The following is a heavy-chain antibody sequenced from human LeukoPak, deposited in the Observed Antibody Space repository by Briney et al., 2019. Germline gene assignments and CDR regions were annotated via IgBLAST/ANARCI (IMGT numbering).Heavy chain of an antibody. CDR3: ARDLDYGSGSPDYGMDV. V-gene: IGHV3-20*01. D-gene: IGHD3-10*01. CDR2: INWNGGST. Sequence: GGSLRLSCAASGFTFDDYGMSWVRQAPGRGLEWVSGINWNGGSTGYADSVKGRFTISRDNAKNSLYLQMNSLRAEDTALYHCARDLDYGSGSPDYGMDVWGQGTTVTVSS. CDR1: GFTFDDYG. J-gene: IGHJ6*02.